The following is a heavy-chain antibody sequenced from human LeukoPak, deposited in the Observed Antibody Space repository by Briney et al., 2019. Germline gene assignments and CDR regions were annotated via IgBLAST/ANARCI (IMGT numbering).Heavy chain of an antibody. V-gene: IGHV3-23*01. J-gene: IGHJ4*02. CDR2: IRGTGET. CDR1: GLRYSRFA. D-gene: IGHD1-1*01. CDR3: AKATWVSSTDAVR. Sequence: GGSLRLSCAAPGLRYSRFAMSWDRQGPGRGLEWVSTIRGTGETFYADSVKGRFTLSSDSSRNTVYFQLNNLRVEDTAIYYCAKATWVSSTDAVRWGQGTLVTVSS.